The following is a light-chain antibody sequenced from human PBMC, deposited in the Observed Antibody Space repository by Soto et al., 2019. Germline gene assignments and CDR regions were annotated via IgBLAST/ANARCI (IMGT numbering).Light chain of an antibody. CDR2: GAS. Sequence: DIVMTRSPASLSVSPGERATLSCRASQSVSSDLAWYQQKPGQAPRLLIYGASTRATGVPARFGGSRSGTEFILTIDTLQSEDFGFYSCQQYNNWPYTFGQGTNLEIK. V-gene: IGKV3-15*01. J-gene: IGKJ2*01. CDR1: QSVSSD. CDR3: QQYNNWPYT.